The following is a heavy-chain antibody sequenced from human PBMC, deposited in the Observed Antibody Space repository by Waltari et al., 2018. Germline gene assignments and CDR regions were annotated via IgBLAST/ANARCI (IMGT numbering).Heavy chain of an antibody. CDR2: IHHSGIT. CDR3: GRLEGQLVEY. J-gene: IGHJ4*02. Sequence: QVQLQESGPGLVKPSATLSLTCVASGYSISSGFYWGWIRQPPGKGLEWIASIHHSGITHYNPSLQSRVIISVDTSKNQFSLKLNSVTATDTAVYYCGRLEGQLVEYWGQGTLVTVSS. CDR1: GYSISSGFY. D-gene: IGHD6-6*01. V-gene: IGHV4-38-2*01.